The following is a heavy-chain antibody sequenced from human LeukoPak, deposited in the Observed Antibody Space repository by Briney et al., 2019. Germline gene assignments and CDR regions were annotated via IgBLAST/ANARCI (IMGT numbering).Heavy chain of an antibody. CDR2: MNPNSGNT. J-gene: IGHJ4*02. D-gene: IGHD3-10*01. V-gene: IGHV1-8*01. Sequence: ASVKVSCKASGYTFTSYDINWVRQAAGQGLEWMGLMNPNSGNTGFAQKFQGRVIMTRNTSISTAYMELSSLRSEDTAVYYCARGPGSYLDYWGQGTLVTVSS. CDR1: GYTFTSYD. CDR3: ARGPGSYLDY.